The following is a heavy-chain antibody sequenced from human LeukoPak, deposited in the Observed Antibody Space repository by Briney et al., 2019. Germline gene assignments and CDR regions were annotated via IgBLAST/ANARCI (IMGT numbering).Heavy chain of an antibody. CDR1: GGSISSSY. CDR2: ISYSGST. CDR3: ARHVTVTTPLGAFDI. J-gene: IGHJ3*02. D-gene: IGHD4-17*01. V-gene: IGHV4-59*08. Sequence: SETLSLTCTVSGGSISSSYWSWIRQPPGKGLEWIGYISYSGSTNYNPSLKSRVTISVDTSKNQFSLKLSSVTAADTAVYYCARHVTVTTPLGAFDIWGQGTMVTVSS.